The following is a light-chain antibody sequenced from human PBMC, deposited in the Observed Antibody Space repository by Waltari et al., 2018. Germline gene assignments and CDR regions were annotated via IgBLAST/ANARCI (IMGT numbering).Light chain of an antibody. V-gene: IGLV4-69*01. CDR2: VNNDGEH. CDR1: SGPRTYP. Sequence: QLVVPQPPSASASLVPSVNLTCPLRSGPRTYPIPWHPHQSEKGPRFLMRVNNDGEHTKGDGIPDRFSGSSSGAERYLTIYSLQSEDEADYYCQTWDTDIVVFGGGTKVTVL. J-gene: IGLJ2*01. CDR3: QTWDTDIVV.